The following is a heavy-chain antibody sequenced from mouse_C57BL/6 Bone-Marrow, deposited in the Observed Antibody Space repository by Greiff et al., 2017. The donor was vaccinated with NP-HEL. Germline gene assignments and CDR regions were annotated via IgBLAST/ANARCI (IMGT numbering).Heavy chain of an antibody. CDR2: INPNNGGT. V-gene: IGHV1-26*01. CDR3: AINYDVYFDY. CDR1: GYTFTDYY. D-gene: IGHD2-1*01. Sequence: VQLQQSGPELVKPGASVKISCKASGYTFTDYYMNWVKQSHGKSLEWIGDINPNNGGTSYNQKFKGKATLTVDKSSSTAYMELRSLTSEDSAVYYCAINYDVYFDYWGQGTTLTVSS. J-gene: IGHJ2*01.